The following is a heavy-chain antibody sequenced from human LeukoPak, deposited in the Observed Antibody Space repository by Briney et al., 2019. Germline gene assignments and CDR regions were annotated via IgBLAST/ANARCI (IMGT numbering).Heavy chain of an antibody. Sequence: GASVKVSCKASGYTFSGHFIHWVRQPPGKGPEWVAWINPKTGGTKYAQKFQGRVTVTRHTSITTAYLDVTSLYSDDTAVYYCARDTGTGDYVFDFWGQGTLVTVSS. J-gene: IGHJ4*02. D-gene: IGHD4-17*01. CDR1: GYTFSGHF. CDR2: INPKTGGT. V-gene: IGHV1-2*02. CDR3: ARDTGTGDYVFDF.